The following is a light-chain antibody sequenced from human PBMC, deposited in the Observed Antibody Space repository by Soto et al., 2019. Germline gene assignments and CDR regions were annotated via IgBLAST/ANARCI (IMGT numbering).Light chain of an antibody. CDR2: GAS. CDR1: QSVSSSN. J-gene: IGKJ4*01. CDR3: QQYGVSQGP. Sequence: EIGLTQSPGTLSLSPGARATLSCRASQSVSSSNLAWYQQKPGQAPRLLIYGASSRATGIPDRFSGSGSGTDFTLTISRLEPEDFAVYYCQQYGVSQGPFGGGTKV. V-gene: IGKV3-20*01.